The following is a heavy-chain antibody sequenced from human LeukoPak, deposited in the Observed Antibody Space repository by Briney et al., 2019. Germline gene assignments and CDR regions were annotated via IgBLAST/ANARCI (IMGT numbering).Heavy chain of an antibody. Sequence: TGGSLRLSCAASGFTFSTYWVSWVRQAPGKGLEWVANIKQDGSEKNYVDSVEGRFTISRDNAKNSLYLQMNSLRAEDTAVYYCARSRDYFYYWGQGTLVTVSS. CDR1: GFTFSTYW. J-gene: IGHJ4*02. CDR3: ARSRDYFYY. V-gene: IGHV3-7*04. CDR2: IKQDGSEK.